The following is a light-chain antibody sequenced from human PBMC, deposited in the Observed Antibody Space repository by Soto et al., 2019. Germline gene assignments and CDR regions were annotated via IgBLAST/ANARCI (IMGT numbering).Light chain of an antibody. Sequence: EILMTQSPATLSVSPGDIATLSCRASQSVSNNLAWYQQRPGQAPRLLIYGASTRATGIPARFSGSGSGTEFTLTINSLQSEDFAVYYCQQYNNWPRTFGQGTKVDIK. V-gene: IGKV3-15*01. CDR2: GAS. CDR3: QQYNNWPRT. J-gene: IGKJ1*01. CDR1: QSVSNN.